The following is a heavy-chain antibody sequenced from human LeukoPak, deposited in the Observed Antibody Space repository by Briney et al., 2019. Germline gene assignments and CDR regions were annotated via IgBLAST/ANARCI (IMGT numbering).Heavy chain of an antibody. CDR1: GYTFTCYG. CDR2: ISAYNGNT. Sequence: PVKVSRMASGYTFTCYGISWLRQAPSQGLEWMGWISAYNGNTNYAQKLQGRVTITTDTYTSTAYMELRSLRSDDTAVYYCAREGGGSRSWYYWGQGTLVTVSS. V-gene: IGHV1-18*04. D-gene: IGHD6-13*01. J-gene: IGHJ4*02. CDR3: AREGGGSRSWYY.